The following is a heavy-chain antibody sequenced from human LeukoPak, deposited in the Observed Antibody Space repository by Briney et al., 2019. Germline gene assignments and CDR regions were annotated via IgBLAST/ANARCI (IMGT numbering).Heavy chain of an antibody. V-gene: IGHV3-48*03. CDR3: ARDREPDAFDI. CDR1: GFTLSSYE. Sequence: PGGSLRLSCVASGFTLSSYEMNWVRQAPGKGLGWVSYISSGGSTIQYADSVKGRLTTSRDNAKNSLYLQMNSLRDEDTGVYYCARDREPDAFDIWGQGTMITVSS. CDR2: ISSGGSTI. J-gene: IGHJ3*02.